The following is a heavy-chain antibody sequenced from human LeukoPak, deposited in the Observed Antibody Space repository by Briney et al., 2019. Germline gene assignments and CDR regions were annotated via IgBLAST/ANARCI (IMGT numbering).Heavy chain of an antibody. V-gene: IGHV1-2*04. Sequence: ASVKVSCKASGYTFIDYYIHWVRQAPGQGLEWMGWINPNSGVTNCAQKFQAWVTMTRDTSISTAYMELSRLRPDDTAVYYCARVSLIYGSGSYYQSPLTYWGQGALVTVSS. CDR3: ARVSLIYGSGSYYQSPLTY. D-gene: IGHD3-10*01. J-gene: IGHJ4*02. CDR1: GYTFIDYY. CDR2: INPNSGVT.